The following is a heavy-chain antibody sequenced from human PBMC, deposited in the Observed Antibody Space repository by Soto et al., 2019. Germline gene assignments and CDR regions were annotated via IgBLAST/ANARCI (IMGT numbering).Heavy chain of an antibody. CDR1: GYPVTAYY. D-gene: IGHD3-3*01. CDR2: INPATGAA. CDR3: ARGGGVGVAGSAAFDM. J-gene: IGHJ3*02. V-gene: IGHV1-2*02. Sequence: QLHLVQSGAVVKKPGASVTVSCSASGYPVTAYYMHWVRQAPGRGLEWMAGINPATGAAKYTQTLQGRDTMARDTSATTVLMKLSGLTSEETAVFYFARGGGVGVAGSAAFDMWGQGTVVTVSS.